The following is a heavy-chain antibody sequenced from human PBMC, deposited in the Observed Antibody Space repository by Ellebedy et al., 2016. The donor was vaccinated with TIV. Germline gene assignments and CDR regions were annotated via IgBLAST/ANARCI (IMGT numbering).Heavy chain of an antibody. Sequence: SETLSLTCTVSGGSVTSYYWSWIRQPPGKGLEWIAYIYYSGSTNYNPSLKSRVTISLDPSKNPFSLKLSSVTAEDTAVYYCARLRPVAGTNDYLDSWGQGTLLTVSS. J-gene: IGHJ4*02. D-gene: IGHD2-15*01. V-gene: IGHV4-59*08. CDR1: GGSVTSYY. CDR2: IYYSGST. CDR3: ARLRPVAGTNDYLDS.